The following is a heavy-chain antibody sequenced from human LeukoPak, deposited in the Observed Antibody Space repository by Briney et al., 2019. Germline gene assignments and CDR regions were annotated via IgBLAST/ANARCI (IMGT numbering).Heavy chain of an antibody. D-gene: IGHD3-22*01. V-gene: IGHV1-2*02. CDR2: INPNSGGT. J-gene: IGHJ4*02. CDR1: GHTFTGYY. CDR3: ARQVDYYDSSGYYRFLGY. Sequence: ASVKVSCKASGHTFTGYYMHWVRQAPGQGLEWMGWINPNSGGTNYAQKFQGRVTMTRDTSISTAYMELSRLRSDDTAVYYCARQVDYYDSSGYYRFLGYWGQGTLVTVSS.